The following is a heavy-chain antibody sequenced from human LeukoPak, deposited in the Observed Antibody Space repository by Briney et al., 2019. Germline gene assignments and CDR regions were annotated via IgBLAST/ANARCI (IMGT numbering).Heavy chain of an antibody. CDR2: IYSGGST. CDR3: ARGDTVHRDGYNS. V-gene: IGHV3-66*02. D-gene: IGHD5-24*01. J-gene: IGHJ4*02. CDR1: GFTVSSNY. Sequence: GGSLRLSCAASGFTVSSNYMSWVRQAPGKGLERVSVIYSGGSTYYADSVKGRFTISRDNSKNTLYLQMNSLRAEDTAVYYCARGDTVHRDGYNSWGQGTLVTVSS.